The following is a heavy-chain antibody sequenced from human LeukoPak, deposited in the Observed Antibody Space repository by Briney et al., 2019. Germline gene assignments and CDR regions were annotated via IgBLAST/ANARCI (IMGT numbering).Heavy chain of an antibody. Sequence: SETLSLTCAVYGGSFSGYYWSWIRQPPGKGLEWIGEINHNGSTNYNPSLKSRVTISVDTSKNQFSLKLSSVTAADTAVYYCARPTAMVRGVTPGGAFDIWGQGTMVTVSS. CDR3: ARPTAMVRGVTPGGAFDI. V-gene: IGHV4-34*01. J-gene: IGHJ3*02. CDR1: GGSFSGYY. CDR2: INHNGST. D-gene: IGHD3-10*01.